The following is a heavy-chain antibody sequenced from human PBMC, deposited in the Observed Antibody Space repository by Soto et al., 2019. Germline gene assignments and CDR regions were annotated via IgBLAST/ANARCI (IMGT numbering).Heavy chain of an antibody. V-gene: IGHV4-39*01. Sequence: QLQLQESGPGLVKPSETLSLTCTVSGGSISSSSYYWGWIRQPPGKGLEWIGSIYYSGSTYYNPSLKSRVTISVDTSKNQFSLKLSSVTAADTAVYYCAGHSSYGSGSYYNVDNWFDPWGQGTLVTVSS. J-gene: IGHJ5*02. CDR2: IYYSGST. CDR1: GGSISSSSYY. CDR3: AGHSSYGSGSYYNVDNWFDP. D-gene: IGHD3-10*01.